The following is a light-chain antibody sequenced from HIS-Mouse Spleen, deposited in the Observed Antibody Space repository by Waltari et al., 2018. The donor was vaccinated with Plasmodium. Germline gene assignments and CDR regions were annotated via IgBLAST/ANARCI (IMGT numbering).Light chain of an antibody. CDR2: KAS. V-gene: IGKV1-5*03. CDR3: QQYNSYWT. J-gene: IGKJ1*01. CDR1: QDISNY. Sequence: DIQLTQSPSSLSASVGDSVTITCQASQDISNYLNGYQQNPGKAPKLLIYKASSLESGVPSRFSGSGSGTKFTLTISSLQPDDFATYYCQQYNSYWTFGQGTKVEIK.